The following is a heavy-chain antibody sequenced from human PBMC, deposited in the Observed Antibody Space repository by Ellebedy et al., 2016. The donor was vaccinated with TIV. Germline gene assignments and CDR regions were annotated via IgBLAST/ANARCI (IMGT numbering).Heavy chain of an antibody. Sequence: GGSLRLSCAAAGFTFRNYGMHWVRQAPGKGLEWVALISHDGISKDYGDSVKGRFTISRDNSKNTLYLQMNSLRPDDTAVYSCAKDGGWLLYYFDSWGQGTLVTVSS. CDR3: AKDGGWLLYYFDS. D-gene: IGHD6-19*01. CDR2: ISHDGISK. CDR1: GFTFRNYG. J-gene: IGHJ4*02. V-gene: IGHV3-30*18.